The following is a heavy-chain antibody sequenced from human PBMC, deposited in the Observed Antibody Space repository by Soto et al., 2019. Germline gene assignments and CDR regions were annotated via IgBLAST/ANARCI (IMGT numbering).Heavy chain of an antibody. J-gene: IGHJ4*02. CDR3: AKIPTGSGSSKFDY. Sequence: PGGSLRLSCAASGFTFRTYAMNWVRQAPGKGLEWISVISGSGSFTHYADFVRGRFTISRDNSQNQLYLQMNNLRGDDTAMYYCAKIPTGSGSSKFDYWGQGIQVTVSS. V-gene: IGHV3-23*01. D-gene: IGHD3-10*01. CDR1: GFTFRTYA. CDR2: ISGSGSFT.